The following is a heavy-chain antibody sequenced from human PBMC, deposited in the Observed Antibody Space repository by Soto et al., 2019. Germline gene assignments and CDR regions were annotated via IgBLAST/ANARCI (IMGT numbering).Heavy chain of an antibody. V-gene: IGHV4-34*01. J-gene: IGHJ5*02. CDR2: INHSGST. CDR3: ASFLARIAVAGTGGWFDP. D-gene: IGHD6-19*01. Sequence: QVQLQQWGAGLLKPSETLSLTCAVYGGSFSGYYWSWIRQPPGKGLEWIGEINHSGSTNYNPSLKSRGTISVDTSKNQFSLKLSSVTAADTAVYYCASFLARIAVAGTGGWFDPWGQGTLVTVSS. CDR1: GGSFSGYY.